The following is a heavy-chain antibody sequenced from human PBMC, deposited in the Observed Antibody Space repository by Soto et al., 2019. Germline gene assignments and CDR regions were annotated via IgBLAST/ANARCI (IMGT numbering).Heavy chain of an antibody. CDR1: GFTFSDHY. J-gene: IGHJ4*02. CDR2: TRNKANSYTT. D-gene: IGHD3-10*01. CDR3: ASLYGSGSYFDY. V-gene: IGHV3-72*01. Sequence: EVQLVASGGGLVQPGGSLRLSCAASGFTFSDHYMDWVRQAPGKGLEWVGRTRNKANSYTTEYAASVKGRFTISRDDSKNSLYLQMNSLKTDDTAVYYCASLYGSGSYFDYWGQGTLVTVSS.